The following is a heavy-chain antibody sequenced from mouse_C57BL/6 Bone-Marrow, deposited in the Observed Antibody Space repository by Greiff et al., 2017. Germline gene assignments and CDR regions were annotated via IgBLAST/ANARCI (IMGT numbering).Heavy chain of an antibody. D-gene: IGHD2-4*01. CDR3: AMDYDYERDY. CDR1: GYTFTDYN. J-gene: IGHJ2*01. CDR2: INPNNGGT. V-gene: IGHV1-22*01. Sequence: EVQLQQSGPELVKPGASVKMSCKASGYTFTDYNMHWVKQSHGKSLEWIGYINPNNGGTSYNQKFKGKATLTVNKSSSTAYMELRSLTSEDSAVYYCAMDYDYERDYWGQGTTLTVSS.